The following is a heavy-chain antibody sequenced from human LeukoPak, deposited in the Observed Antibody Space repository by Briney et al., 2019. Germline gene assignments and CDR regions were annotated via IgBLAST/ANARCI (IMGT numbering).Heavy chain of an antibody. Sequence: GGSLRLSCAVSGVTFSSYWMTWVRQAPGKGLEWVANIKEDGSEKFYVDSVKGRFTISRDNAKDSLCLQMDSLRVEDTAVYYCGRTGDLSDYWGQGTLVTVSS. J-gene: IGHJ4*02. CDR1: GVTFSSYW. V-gene: IGHV3-7*01. CDR3: GRTGDLSDY. CDR2: IKEDGSEK. D-gene: IGHD7-27*01.